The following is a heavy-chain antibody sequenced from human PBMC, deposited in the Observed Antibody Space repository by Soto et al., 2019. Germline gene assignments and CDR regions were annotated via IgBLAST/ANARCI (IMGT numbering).Heavy chain of an antibody. V-gene: IGHV5-51*01. CDR1: GCSLTSYW. J-gene: IGHJ4*02. D-gene: IGHD3-22*01. CDR2: IYPGDSDT. CDR3: ARRTYYDSSGYYYFDY. Sequence: EVQLAQSGAEVKKTGESLKISCKGSGCSLTSYWIGWVRQMPGKGLEWMGIIYPGDSDTRYSPSFQGQVTISADKSISTAYLQWSSLQASDTAMYYCARRTYYDSSGYYYFDYWGQGTLVTVSS.